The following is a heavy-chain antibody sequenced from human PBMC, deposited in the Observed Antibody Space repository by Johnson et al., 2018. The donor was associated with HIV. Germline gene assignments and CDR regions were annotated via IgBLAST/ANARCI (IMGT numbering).Heavy chain of an antibody. Sequence: VQLVESGGGLVKPGVSLRLSCAASGFTFSNAWMSWVRQAPGKGLEWVGGIKSKSDGGTTDSAAHVKGSFTISRADSKNTLYLQMISRKAEDTAVYYCTAGISWFGAITFDIWGQGTMVTVSS. D-gene: IGHD3-10*01. V-gene: IGHV3-15*01. CDR3: TAGISWFGAITFDI. CDR1: GFTFSNAW. J-gene: IGHJ3*02. CDR2: IKSKSDGGTT.